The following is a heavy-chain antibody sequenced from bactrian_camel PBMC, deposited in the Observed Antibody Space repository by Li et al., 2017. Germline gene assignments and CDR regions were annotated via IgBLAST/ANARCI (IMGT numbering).Heavy chain of an antibody. CDR3: AAELAPCRHISGVASTFY. D-gene: IGHD2*01. CDR1: GYAYSSYC. J-gene: IGHJ4*01. V-gene: IGHV3S44*01. CDR2: IGDDGSS. Sequence: DVQLVESGGGSVQTGGSLKLSCVASGYAYSSYCMGWFRQAPGKEREAVAAIGDDGSSSVADSVKGRFTISKDSANNTLWLQMDSLKPEDTAMYYCAAELAPCRHISGVASTFYWGLGTQVTVS.